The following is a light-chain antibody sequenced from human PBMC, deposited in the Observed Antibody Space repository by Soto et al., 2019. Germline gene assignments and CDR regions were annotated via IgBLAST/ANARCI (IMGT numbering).Light chain of an antibody. V-gene: IGLV2-14*01. CDR2: DVS. Sequence: QSALTQPASVSGSPGQSITISCTGTSSDVGGYNYVSWYQQHPGKASKLMIYDVSNRPSGVSDRFSGSKSGNTASLTISGLQAEDEADYYCSSYTSSSTLLVVFGGGTKVTVL. CDR3: SSYTSSSTLLVV. CDR1: SSDVGGYNY. J-gene: IGLJ2*01.